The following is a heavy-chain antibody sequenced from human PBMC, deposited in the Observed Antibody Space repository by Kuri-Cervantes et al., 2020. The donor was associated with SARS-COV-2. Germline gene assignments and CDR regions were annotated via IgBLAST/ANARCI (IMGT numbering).Heavy chain of an antibody. CDR1: GFTFSDYY. V-gene: IGHV3-11*01. D-gene: IGHD3-3*01. CDR2: ISSSGSTI. CDR3: AREPPKKIFGVDLYYYYGMDV. J-gene: IGHJ6*02. Sequence: GGSLRLTCAASGFTFSDYYMSWIRQAPGKGLEWVSYISSSGSTIYYADSVKGRFTISRDNAKNSLYLQMNSLRAEDTAVYYCAREPPKKIFGVDLYYYYGMDVWGQGTTVTVSS.